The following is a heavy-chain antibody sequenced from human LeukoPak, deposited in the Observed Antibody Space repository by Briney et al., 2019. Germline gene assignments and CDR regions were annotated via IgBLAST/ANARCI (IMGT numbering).Heavy chain of an antibody. Sequence: SETLSLTCTVSGGSISSSGYYWGWIRQPPGKGLEWIGSIYYNGTTYYNPSLKSRLTISVDTSKNQFSLKLSSVTAADTAVYYCARLRGGYIATRDWGQGTVVTVSS. D-gene: IGHD6-13*01. CDR2: IYYNGTT. V-gene: IGHV4-39*01. CDR3: ARLRGGYIATRD. J-gene: IGHJ4*02. CDR1: GGSISSSGYY.